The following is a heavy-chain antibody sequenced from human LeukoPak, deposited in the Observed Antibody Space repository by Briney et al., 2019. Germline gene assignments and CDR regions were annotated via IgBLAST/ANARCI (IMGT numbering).Heavy chain of an antibody. CDR2: INPSGGST. V-gene: IGHV1-46*01. J-gene: IGHJ5*02. Sequence: VASVKVSCKTSGYTFTDYYIHWVRQAPGQGLEWMGIINPSGGSTSYAQKFQGRVTMTRDMSTSTDYMELSSLRSEDTAVYYCARDNSVEDTAWWFDPWGQGTLVTVSS. CDR1: GYTFTDYY. D-gene: IGHD4-23*01. CDR3: ARDNSVEDTAWWFDP.